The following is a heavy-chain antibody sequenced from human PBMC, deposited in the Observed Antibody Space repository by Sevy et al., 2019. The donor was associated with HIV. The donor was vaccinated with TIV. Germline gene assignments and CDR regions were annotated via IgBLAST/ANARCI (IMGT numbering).Heavy chain of an antibody. CDR2: ISAYNGNT. V-gene: IGHV1-18*01. Sequence: ASVKVSCKASGYTFTSYGISWVRQAPGQGLEWMGWISAYNGNTNYAQKLQGRVTMTTDTSTSTVYMELRSLRSDDTAVYYCARDRVGATRSDDAFNIWGQGTMVTVSS. J-gene: IGHJ3*02. D-gene: IGHD1-26*01. CDR3: ARDRVGATRSDDAFNI. CDR1: GYTFTSYG.